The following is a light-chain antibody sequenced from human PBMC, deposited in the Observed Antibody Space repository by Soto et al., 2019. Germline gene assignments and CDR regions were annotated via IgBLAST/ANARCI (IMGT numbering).Light chain of an antibody. CDR1: QSISSY. CDR2: AAS. Sequence: DIRMTQSPSSLSASVGDRVTITCRASQSISSYLNWYQQKPGTAPKLLIFAASSLQSGIPSRFSGSGSGTDFTLTISSLQPEDFATYYCQQTYSSPTFGGGTKVEIK. CDR3: QQTYSSPT. V-gene: IGKV1-39*01. J-gene: IGKJ4*01.